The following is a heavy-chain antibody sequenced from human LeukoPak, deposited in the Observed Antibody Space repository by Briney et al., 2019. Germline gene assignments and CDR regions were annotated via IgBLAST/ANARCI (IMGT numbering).Heavy chain of an antibody. Sequence: GGSLRLSCAASGFTFSSYSMNWVRQAPGKGLEWVSYISSSSSTIYYADSVKGRFTISRDNAKNSLYLQMNSLRAEDTAVYYCARDLGLDYGDYARYYYYYYYMDVWGKGTTVTVSS. V-gene: IGHV3-48*04. D-gene: IGHD4-17*01. CDR2: ISSSSSTI. CDR3: ARDLGLDYGDYARYYYYYYYMDV. CDR1: GFTFSSYS. J-gene: IGHJ6*03.